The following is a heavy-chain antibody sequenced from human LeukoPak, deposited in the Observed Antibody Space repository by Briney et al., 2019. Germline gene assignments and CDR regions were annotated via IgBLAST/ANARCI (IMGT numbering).Heavy chain of an antibody. D-gene: IGHD5-18*01. Sequence: ASVKVSCKASGYTFTNYAMNWVRQPPGQGLEWMGIINPSGGSTSYAQKFQGRVTMTRDTSTSTVYMELSSLRSEDTAVYYCAAGYSYRIDYWGQGTLVTVSS. CDR3: AAGYSYRIDY. J-gene: IGHJ4*02. CDR1: GYTFTNYA. CDR2: INPSGGST. V-gene: IGHV1-46*01.